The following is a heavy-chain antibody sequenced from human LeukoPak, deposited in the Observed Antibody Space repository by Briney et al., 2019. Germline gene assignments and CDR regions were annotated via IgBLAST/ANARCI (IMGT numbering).Heavy chain of an antibody. CDR1: GFTFSSYG. CDR2: ISYDGSNK. CDR3: AKGEQWHDY. J-gene: IGHJ4*02. V-gene: IGHV3-30*18. Sequence: SGGSLRLSCAASGFTFSSYGMHWVRQAPGKGPEWVAVISYDGSNKYYADSVTGRFTISRDNSKNTLYLQMNSLRAEDTAVYYCAKGEQWHDYWGQGTLVTVSS. D-gene: IGHD6-19*01.